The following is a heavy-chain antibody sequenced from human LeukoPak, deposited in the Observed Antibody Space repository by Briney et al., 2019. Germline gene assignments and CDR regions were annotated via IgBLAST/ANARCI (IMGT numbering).Heavy chain of an antibody. J-gene: IGHJ4*02. V-gene: IGHV1-2*02. D-gene: IGHD6-19*01. Sequence: ASVKVSCKASGYTFTGYYMHWVRQAPGQGLEWMVWINPNSGGTNYAQKFQGRVTMTRDTSISTAYMELSRLRSDDTAVYYCARVWAGTDYWGQRTLVTVSS. CDR2: INPNSGGT. CDR1: GYTFTGYY. CDR3: ARVWAGTDY.